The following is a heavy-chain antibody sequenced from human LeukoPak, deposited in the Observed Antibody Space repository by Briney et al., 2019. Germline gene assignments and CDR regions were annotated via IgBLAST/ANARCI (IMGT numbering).Heavy chain of an antibody. D-gene: IGHD3-22*01. CDR3: ARDDSSRDDSGGYHY. Sequence: PSETLSLTCTVSGDSINSYHWSWIRQPAGKGLEWTGRIHMSGSTNYNPSLRSRVAISMDNSKNQFSLKLKSVTAADTAVYYCARDDSSRDDSGGYHYWGQGTLVTISS. CDR2: IHMSGST. CDR1: GDSINSYH. J-gene: IGHJ4*02. V-gene: IGHV4-4*07.